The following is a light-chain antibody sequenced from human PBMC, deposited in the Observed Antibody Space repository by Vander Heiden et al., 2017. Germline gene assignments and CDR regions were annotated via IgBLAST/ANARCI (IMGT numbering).Light chain of an antibody. V-gene: IGKV1-33*01. CDR2: DAS. CDR3: QQYDHFFA. Sequence: EIQMTQSPSSLSASVGDRVTITCQASQDISNYLSWYQQKPGKAPKLLIYDASNLETGVPSRFNGSGSGTDFTFTISSLQPEDIATYYCQQYDHFFAFGQGTKVEIK. CDR1: QDISNY. J-gene: IGKJ1*01.